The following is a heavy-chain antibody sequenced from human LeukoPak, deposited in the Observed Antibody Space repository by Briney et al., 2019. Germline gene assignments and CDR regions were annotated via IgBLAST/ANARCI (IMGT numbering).Heavy chain of an antibody. D-gene: IGHD3-22*01. CDR1: GFTFSSYA. Sequence: GGSLRLSCAASGFTFSSYAMHWVRQAPGKGLEWVAVISYDGSNKYYADSVKGRFTISRDNSKNTLYLQMNSLRAEDTAVYYCASSRYYDSSGYPLDYWGQGTLVTVSS. CDR2: ISYDGSNK. CDR3: ASSRYYDSSGYPLDY. J-gene: IGHJ4*02. V-gene: IGHV3-30-3*01.